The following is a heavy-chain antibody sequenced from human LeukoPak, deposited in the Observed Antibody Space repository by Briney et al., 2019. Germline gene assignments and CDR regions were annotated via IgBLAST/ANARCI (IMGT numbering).Heavy chain of an antibody. Sequence: SETLSLTCTVSGGSISSNYWSWIRQAPGKGLEWIGYISYSRSTNYNPSLKSRVTISVDTSKNQFSLKLSSVTAADTAVYYCARLSSRKVYFDYWGQGTLVTVSS. V-gene: IGHV4-59*08. CDR2: ISYSRST. J-gene: IGHJ4*02. D-gene: IGHD1-26*01. CDR3: ARLSSRKVYFDY. CDR1: GGSISSNY.